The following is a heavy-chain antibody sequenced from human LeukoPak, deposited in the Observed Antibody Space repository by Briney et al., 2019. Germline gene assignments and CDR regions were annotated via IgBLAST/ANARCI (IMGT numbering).Heavy chain of an antibody. CDR3: ARQLGYCSSTSCHNWFAP. D-gene: IGHD2-2*01. J-gene: IGHJ5*02. Sequence: SETLSLTCTVSGGSITSYYWSWIRQPPGKGLEWIGYIYYSGSTNYNPSLKSRVTISVDTSKNQFSLRLSSVTAADTAVYYCARQLGYCSSTSCHNWFAPWGQVTMVTVSS. CDR2: IYYSGST. V-gene: IGHV4-59*01. CDR1: GGSITSYY.